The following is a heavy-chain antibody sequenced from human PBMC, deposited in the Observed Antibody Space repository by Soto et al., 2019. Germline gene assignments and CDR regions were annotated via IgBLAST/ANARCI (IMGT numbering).Heavy chain of an antibody. CDR2: IIPILGIA. J-gene: IGHJ4*02. D-gene: IGHD2-21*01. V-gene: IGHV1-69*08. CDR1: GGTFSSYT. Sequence: QVQLVQSGAEVKKPGSSVKVSCKASGGTFSSYTISWVRQAPGQGLEWMGRIIPILGIANYAQKFQGRVTITADKSTSTAYMELCSLRSQDTAVYYCARDAIKGDGYVDYWGQGTLVTVSS. CDR3: ARDAIKGDGYVDY.